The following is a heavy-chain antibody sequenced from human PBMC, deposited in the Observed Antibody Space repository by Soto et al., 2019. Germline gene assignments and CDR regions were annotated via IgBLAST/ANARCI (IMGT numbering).Heavy chain of an antibody. CDR2: IIPIFGTA. CDR1: GGTFSSYA. CDR3: ASVAVYRGGDCRGDPRLFYYYYGMDV. Sequence: SVKVSCKASGGTFSSYAISWVRQAPGQGLEWMGGIIPIFGTANYAQKFQGRVTITADESTSTAYMELSSLRSEDTAVYYCASVAVYRGGDCRGDPRLFYYYYGMDVWGQGTTVTVSS. V-gene: IGHV1-69*13. J-gene: IGHJ6*02. D-gene: IGHD2-21*02.